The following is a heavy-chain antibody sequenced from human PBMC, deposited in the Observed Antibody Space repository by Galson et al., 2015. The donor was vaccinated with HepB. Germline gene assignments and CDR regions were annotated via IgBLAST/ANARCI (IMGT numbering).Heavy chain of an antibody. CDR2: INAGNGNT. D-gene: IGHD2-2*03. Sequence: SVKVSCKASGYTFTSYAMHWVRQAPGQRLEWMGWINAGNGNTKYSQKFQGRVTITRDTSASTAYMELSSLRSEDTAVYYCARTRGPVGIVVVPAAIGLDYDYWGQGTLVTVSS. V-gene: IGHV1-3*01. CDR3: ARTRGPVGIVVVPAAIGLDYDY. J-gene: IGHJ4*02. CDR1: GYTFTSYA.